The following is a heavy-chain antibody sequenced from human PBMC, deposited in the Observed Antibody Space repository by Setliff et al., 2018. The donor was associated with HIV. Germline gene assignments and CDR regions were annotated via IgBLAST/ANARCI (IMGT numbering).Heavy chain of an antibody. D-gene: IGHD4-17*01. CDR3: ARDAVRSKDWFDP. CDR1: GGSISSTVYY. CDR2: IYYSGST. J-gene: IGHJ5*02. Sequence: PSETLSLTCTVSGGSISSTVYYWGWIRQPPGKGLEWVGSIYYSGSTYYNPSLESRITISMDTSKNQFSLKLRSVTAAGTAMYYCARDAVRSKDWFDPWGPGILVTAPQ. V-gene: IGHV4-39*02.